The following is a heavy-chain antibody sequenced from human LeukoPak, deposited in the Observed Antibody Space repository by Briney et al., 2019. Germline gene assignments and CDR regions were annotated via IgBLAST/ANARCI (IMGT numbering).Heavy chain of an antibody. CDR1: GGSFSGYY. D-gene: IGHD4-17*01. Sequence: KPSETLSLTCAVYGGSFSGYYWSWIRQPPGKGLEWIGYIYYSGSTYYNPSLKSRVTISVDTSKNQFSLKLSSVTAADTAVYYCAREGPDYGDYGSYWGQGTLVTVSS. CDR2: IYYSGST. CDR3: AREGPDYGDYGSY. J-gene: IGHJ4*02. V-gene: IGHV4-34*09.